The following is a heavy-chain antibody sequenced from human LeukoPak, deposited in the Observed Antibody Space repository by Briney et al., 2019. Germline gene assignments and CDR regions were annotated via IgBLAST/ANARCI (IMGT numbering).Heavy chain of an antibody. CDR1: GGTFSSYA. CDR3: ARSPGGDGYNFDY. V-gene: IGHV1-69*05. Sequence: SVKVSCKASGGTFSSYAISWVRQAPGQGLEWMGGIIPIFGTANYAQKFQGRVTITTDESTSTAYMELSSLRSEDTAVYYCARSPGGDGYNFDYWGQGTLVTVSP. J-gene: IGHJ4*02. D-gene: IGHD5-24*01. CDR2: IIPIFGTA.